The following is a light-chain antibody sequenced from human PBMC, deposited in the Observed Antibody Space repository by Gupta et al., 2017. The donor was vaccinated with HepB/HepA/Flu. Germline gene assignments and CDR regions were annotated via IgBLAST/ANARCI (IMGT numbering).Light chain of an antibody. J-gene: IGLJ2*01. CDR2: DVT. CDR1: RSDVGGYNY. V-gene: IGLV2-11*01. Sequence: QSALTQPRSVSGSPGQSVIIACTGTRSDVGGYNYVSWYQQHPGKAPKLMIYDVTKRPSGVPARFLSSTSGNNASLHTFGLQAEDEADDYCCYSKAGYTFCVFGGGTKLTVL. CDR3: CYSKAGYTFCV.